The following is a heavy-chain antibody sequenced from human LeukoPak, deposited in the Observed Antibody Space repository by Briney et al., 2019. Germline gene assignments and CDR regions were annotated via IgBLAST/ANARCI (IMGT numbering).Heavy chain of an antibody. D-gene: IGHD2-2*01. J-gene: IGHJ3*02. CDR1: GYTFTSYY. CDR3: ARVSPIVVVPAAIPKGAFDI. CDR2: INPSGGST. V-gene: IGHV1-46*03. Sequence: GASVKVSCKASGYTFTSYYMHLVRQAPGQGLEWMGIINPSGGSTSYAQKFQGRVTMTRDTSTSTVYMELSSLRSEDTAVYYCARVSPIVVVPAAIPKGAFDIWGQGTMVTVSS.